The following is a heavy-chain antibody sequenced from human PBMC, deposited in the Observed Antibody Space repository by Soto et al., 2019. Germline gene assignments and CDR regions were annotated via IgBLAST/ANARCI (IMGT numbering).Heavy chain of an antibody. Sequence: SETLSLTCAVSGGSISSGGYSWSWIRQPPGKGLEGIGYIYHSGSIYYNPSLKSRVTISVDTSKNQFSLKLSSVTAADTAVYYCARRYGYSFDYWGQGTLVTVS. CDR2: IYHSGSI. CDR3: ARRYGYSFDY. D-gene: IGHD1-1*01. CDR1: GGSISSGGYS. V-gene: IGHV4-30-2*01. J-gene: IGHJ4*02.